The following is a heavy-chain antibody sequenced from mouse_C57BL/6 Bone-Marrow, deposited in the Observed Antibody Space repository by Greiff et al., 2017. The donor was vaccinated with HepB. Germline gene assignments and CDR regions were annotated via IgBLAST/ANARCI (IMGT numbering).Heavy chain of an antibody. CDR2: INSDGGST. CDR1: EYEFPSHD. CDR3: ARRLRRLYWYFDV. V-gene: IGHV5-2*01. J-gene: IGHJ1*03. D-gene: IGHD2-2*01. Sequence: EVKLMESGGGLVQPGESLKLSCESNEYEFPSHDMSWVRKTPEKRLELVAAINSDGGSTYYPDTMERRFIISRDNTKKTLYLQMSSLRSEDTALYYCARRLRRLYWYFDVWGTGTTVTVSS.